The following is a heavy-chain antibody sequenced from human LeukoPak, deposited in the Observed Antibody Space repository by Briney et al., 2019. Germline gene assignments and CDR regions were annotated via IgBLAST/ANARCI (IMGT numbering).Heavy chain of an antibody. J-gene: IGHJ5*02. Sequence: PSETLSLTCTVSGGSISSSSYYWGWIRQPPGKGLEWIGSIYFGGSTYYNPSLKSRVTISVDTSKNQYSLKLSSVTEADTAVYYCARHGVSTSLYYDFWSGYYPNWFDPWGQGTLVTVSS. V-gene: IGHV4-39*01. CDR2: IYFGGST. CDR1: GGSISSSSYY. CDR3: ARHGVSTSLYYDFWSGYYPNWFDP. D-gene: IGHD3-3*01.